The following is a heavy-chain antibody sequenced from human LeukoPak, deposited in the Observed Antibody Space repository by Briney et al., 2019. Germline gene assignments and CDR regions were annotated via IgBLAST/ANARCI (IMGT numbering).Heavy chain of an antibody. CDR3: AKDRRYYYDSSGYSPNYSDY. CDR1: GFTFSSYA. J-gene: IGHJ4*02. Sequence: GGSLRLSCAASGFTFSSYAMSWVRQAPGKGLEWVSAISGSGGSTYYADSVKGRFTISRDNSKNTLYLQMNSLRAEDTAVYYCAKDRRYYYDSSGYSPNYSDYWGQGTLVTVSS. D-gene: IGHD3-22*01. V-gene: IGHV3-23*01. CDR2: ISGSGGST.